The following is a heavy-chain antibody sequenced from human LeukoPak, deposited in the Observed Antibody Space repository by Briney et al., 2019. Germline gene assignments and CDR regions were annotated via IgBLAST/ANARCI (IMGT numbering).Heavy chain of an antibody. J-gene: IGHJ6*02. CDR3: ARGALNTWYGMDV. CDR1: GGSFSGYY. CDR2: INHSGGT. Sequence: SETLSLTCAVYGGSFSGYYWSWIRQPPGKGLEWIGEINHSGGTNYSPSLYSRVAISLDTSKNQFSLRLNSVTAADTAVYYCARGALNTWYGMDVWGQGTTVTVSS. D-gene: IGHD3-16*01. V-gene: IGHV4-34*01.